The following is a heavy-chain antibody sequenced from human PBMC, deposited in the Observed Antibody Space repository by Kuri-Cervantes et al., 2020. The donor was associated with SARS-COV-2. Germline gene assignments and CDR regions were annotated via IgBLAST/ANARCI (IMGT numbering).Heavy chain of an antibody. CDR1: GGSISSYY. Sequence: SETLSLTCTVSGGSISSYYWSWIRQPPGKGLEWIGYIYYSGSTNYNPSLKSRVTISGDTSKNQASLKLSSVTAADTAVYYCASQDDTSGFYYAYDYWGQGTLVTVSS. CDR3: ASQDDTSGFYYAYDY. CDR2: IYYSGST. D-gene: IGHD3-22*01. V-gene: IGHV4-59*08. J-gene: IGHJ4*02.